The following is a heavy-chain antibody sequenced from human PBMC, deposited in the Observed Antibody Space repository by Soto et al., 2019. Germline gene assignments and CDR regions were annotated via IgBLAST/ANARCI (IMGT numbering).Heavy chain of an antibody. CDR2: ISSNGGST. D-gene: IGHD3-3*01. CDR1: GFTFSSYA. CDR3: YITIFGVVTTQLDY. Sequence: GSLRLSCSASGFTFSSYAMHWVRQAPGKGLEYVSAISSNGGSTYYADSVKGRFTISRDNSKNTLYLQMSSLRAEDTAVYYCYITIFGVVTTQLDYWGQGTLVTVSS. J-gene: IGHJ4*02. V-gene: IGHV3-64D*06.